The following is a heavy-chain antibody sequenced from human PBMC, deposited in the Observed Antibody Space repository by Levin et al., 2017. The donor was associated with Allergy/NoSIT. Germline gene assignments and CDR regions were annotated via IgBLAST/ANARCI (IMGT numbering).Heavy chain of an antibody. Sequence: GESLKISCKASGYTFSDYYMHWVRQAPGQGLEWMGWINSDSGGTKYAQKFQGRVTMTRDTSITTAYMELSRLTSDDTAVYYCARASKLTGDPLHFHYWGQGTLVTVSS. CDR2: INSDSGGT. D-gene: IGHD7-27*01. CDR1: GYTFSDYY. J-gene: IGHJ4*02. V-gene: IGHV1-2*02. CDR3: ARASKLTGDPLHFHY.